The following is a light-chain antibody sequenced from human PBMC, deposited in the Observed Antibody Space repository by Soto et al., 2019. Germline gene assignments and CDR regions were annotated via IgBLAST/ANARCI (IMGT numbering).Light chain of an antibody. J-gene: IGLJ2*01. CDR2: LNSDGSH. CDR1: SGHSSYA. Sequence: QSVPTQSPSASASLGASVKLTCTLSSGHSSYAIAWHQQQPEKGPRYLMKLNSDGSHSKGDGIPDRFSGSSSGAERYLTISGLQSEDEADFYCQTWGTGIQVFGGGTKLTVL. V-gene: IGLV4-69*01. CDR3: QTWGTGIQV.